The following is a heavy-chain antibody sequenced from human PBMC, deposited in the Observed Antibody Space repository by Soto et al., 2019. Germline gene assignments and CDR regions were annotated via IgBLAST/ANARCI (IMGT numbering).Heavy chain of an antibody. Sequence: EVQLVESGGGLVQPGGSLRLSCAASGFTFSSYSMNWVRQAPGKGLEWVSYISSSSSTIYYADSVKGRFTISRDNAKNSLYLQINSLRSEDKAVYYFARVSTRDYYIWGSYRHDAFDIWGQGTMVTVSS. D-gene: IGHD3-16*02. CDR2: ISSSSSTI. V-gene: IGHV3-48*01. J-gene: IGHJ3*02. CDR1: GFTFSSYS. CDR3: ARVSTRDYYIWGSYRHDAFDI.